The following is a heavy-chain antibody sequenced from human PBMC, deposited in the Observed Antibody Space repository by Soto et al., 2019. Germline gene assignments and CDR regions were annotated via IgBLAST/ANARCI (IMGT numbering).Heavy chain of an antibody. D-gene: IGHD2-2*02. CDR2: IYYSGST. V-gene: IGHV4-61*01. J-gene: IGHJ6*02. Sequence: QVQLQESGPGRVKPSETLSLTCTVSGGSVSSGSYYWSWIRQPPGKGLEWIGYIYYSGSTNYNPSLKSRVTISVDTSKNQFSLKLSSVTAADTAVYYCASVTRTCISTSCYRYYYGMDVWGQGTTVTVSS. CDR1: GGSVSSGSYY. CDR3: ASVTRTCISTSCYRYYYGMDV.